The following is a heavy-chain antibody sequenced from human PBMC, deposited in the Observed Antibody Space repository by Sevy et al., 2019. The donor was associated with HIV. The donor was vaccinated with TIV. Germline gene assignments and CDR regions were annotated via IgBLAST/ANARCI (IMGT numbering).Heavy chain of an antibody. CDR1: GFTFSSYA. V-gene: IGHV3-30-3*01. Sequence: GGSLRLSCAASGFTFSSYAMHWVRQAPGKGLEWVAVISYDGSNKYYADSVKGRFTISRDNSKNTLYMQMNSLRAEDMAVYYCARDPGGYYDRYFDLWGRGTLVTVSS. CDR3: ARDPGGYYDRYFDL. J-gene: IGHJ2*01. D-gene: IGHD3-22*01. CDR2: ISYDGSNK.